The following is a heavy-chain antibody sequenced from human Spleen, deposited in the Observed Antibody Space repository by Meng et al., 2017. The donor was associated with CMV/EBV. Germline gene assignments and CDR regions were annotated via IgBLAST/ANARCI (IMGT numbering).Heavy chain of an antibody. D-gene: IGHD2-2*01. CDR2: IYSGGSST. V-gene: IGHV3-23*03. CDR3: AKGSSLRVPVDDYYYYGMDV. J-gene: IGHJ6*02. CDR1: GFTFSSYA. Sequence: GGSLRLSCAASGFTFSSYAMSWVRQAPGKGLEWVSVIYSGGSSTYYADSVKGRFTISRDNSKNTLYLQMNSLRAEDTAVYYCAKGSSLRVPVDDYYYYGMDVWGQGTTVTVSS.